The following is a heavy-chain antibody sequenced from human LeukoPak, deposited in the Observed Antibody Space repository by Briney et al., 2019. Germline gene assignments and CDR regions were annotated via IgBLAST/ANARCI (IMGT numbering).Heavy chain of an antibody. CDR2: INPNSGGT. Sequence: ASVKVSCKASGYTFTGYYMHWVRQAPGQGLEWMGWINPNSGGTNYAQKFQGRVTMTRDTSISTAYMELSRLRSDDTAVCYCARIYCSSTSCFDYWGQGTLVTVSS. J-gene: IGHJ4*02. CDR3: ARIYCSSTSCFDY. CDR1: GYTFTGYY. V-gene: IGHV1-2*02. D-gene: IGHD2-2*01.